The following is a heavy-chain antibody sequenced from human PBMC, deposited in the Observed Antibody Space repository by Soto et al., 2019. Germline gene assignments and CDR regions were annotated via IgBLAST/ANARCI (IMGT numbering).Heavy chain of an antibody. CDR2: ISGSGGST. J-gene: IGHJ5*02. Sequence: ASVKVSCAASGFTFSSYAMSWVRQAPGKGLEWVSAISGSGGSTYYADSVKGRFTISRDNSKNTLYLQMNSLRAEDTAVYYCAKAVLVAAAGYNWFDPWGQGTLVTVSS. D-gene: IGHD6-13*01. V-gene: IGHV3-23*01. CDR3: AKAVLVAAAGYNWFDP. CDR1: GFTFSSYA.